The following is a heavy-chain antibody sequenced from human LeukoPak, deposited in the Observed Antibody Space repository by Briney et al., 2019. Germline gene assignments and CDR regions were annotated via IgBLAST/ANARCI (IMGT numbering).Heavy chain of an antibody. V-gene: IGHV1-69*05. CDR3: ASGKENSYGRTSDYYYYYMDV. CDR1: GGTFSSYA. Sequence: ASVKVSCKASGGTFSSYAISWVRQAPGQGLEWMGGIIPIFGTANYAQKFQGRVAITTDESTSTAYMELSSLRSEDTAVYYCASGKENSYGRTSDYYYYYMDVWGKGTTVTVSS. J-gene: IGHJ6*03. D-gene: IGHD5-18*01. CDR2: IIPIFGTA.